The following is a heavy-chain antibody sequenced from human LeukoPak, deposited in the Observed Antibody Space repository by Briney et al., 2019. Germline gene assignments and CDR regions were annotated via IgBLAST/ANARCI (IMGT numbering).Heavy chain of an antibody. CDR1: GFTFSSYA. CDR3: ARASGSGLYNWNDPPLGVDY. V-gene: IGHV3-30-3*01. Sequence: PGGSLRLSCAASGFTFSSYAMHWVRQAPGKGLEWVAVISYDGSNKYYADSVKGRFTISRDNSKNTLYLQMNSLRAEDTAVYYCARASGSGLYNWNDPPLGVDYWGQGTLVTVSS. CDR2: ISYDGSNK. J-gene: IGHJ4*02. D-gene: IGHD1-20*01.